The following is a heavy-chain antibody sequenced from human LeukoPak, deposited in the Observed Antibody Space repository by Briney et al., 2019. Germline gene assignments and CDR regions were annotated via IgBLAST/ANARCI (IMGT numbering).Heavy chain of an antibody. CDR2: IIPIFGTA. J-gene: IGHJ5*02. V-gene: IGHV1-69*13. CDR3: ARGRYCSSTSCLNWFDP. Sequence: ASVKLSCKASGGTFSSYAISWVRQAPGQGLEWMGGIIPIFGTANYAQKFQGRVTITADESTSTAYMELSSLRSEDTAVYYCARGRYCSSTSCLNWFDPWGQGTLVTVSS. CDR1: GGTFSSYA. D-gene: IGHD2-2*01.